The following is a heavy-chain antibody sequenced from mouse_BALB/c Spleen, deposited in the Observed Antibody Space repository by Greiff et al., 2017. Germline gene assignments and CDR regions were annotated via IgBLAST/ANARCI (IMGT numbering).Heavy chain of an antibody. V-gene: IGHV7-3*02. J-gene: IGHJ2*01. D-gene: IGHD2-3*01. CDR2: IRNKANGYTT. Sequence: EVQLVESGGGLVQPGGSLRLSCATSGFTFTDYYMSWVRQPPGKALEWLGFIRNKANGYTTEYSASVKGRFTISRDNSQSILYLQMNTLRAEDSATYYCARDGYYVPYYFDYWGQGTTLTVSS. CDR3: ARDGYYVPYYFDY. CDR1: GFTFTDYY.